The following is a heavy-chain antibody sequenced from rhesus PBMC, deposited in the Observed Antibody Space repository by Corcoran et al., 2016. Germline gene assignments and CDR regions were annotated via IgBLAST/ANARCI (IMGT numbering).Heavy chain of an antibody. CDR2: ISYSGST. J-gene: IGHJ4*01. V-gene: IGHV4-122*02. CDR1: GGSTRSGSYY. D-gene: IGHD1-38*01. CDR3: ARDGPGTFDY. Sequence: QVQLQESGPGLVKPSETLSLTCAVSGGSTRSGSYYWSWVRHPPGKGLEWIGYISYSGSTSYTPSLKSRFTISRDTSKNHFSLKLSSVTAADTAVYYCARDGPGTFDYWGQGVLVTVSS.